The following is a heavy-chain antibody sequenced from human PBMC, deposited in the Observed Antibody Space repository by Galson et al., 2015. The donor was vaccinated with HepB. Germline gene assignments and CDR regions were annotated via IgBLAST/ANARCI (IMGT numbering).Heavy chain of an antibody. D-gene: IGHD5-18*01. CDR2: ISAYNGNT. V-gene: IGHV1-18*04. J-gene: IGHJ6*02. CDR1: GYTFTSYG. CDR3: ARDLLDTSTGYYYYGMDV. Sequence: SVKVSCKASGYTFTSYGISWVRQAPGQGLEWMGWISAYNGNTNYTQKLQGRVTMTTDTSTSTAYMELRSLRSDDTAVYYCARDLLDTSTGYYYYGMDVWGQGTTVTVSS.